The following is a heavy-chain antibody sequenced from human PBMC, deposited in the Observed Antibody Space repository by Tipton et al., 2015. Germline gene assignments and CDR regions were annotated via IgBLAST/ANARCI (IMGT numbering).Heavy chain of an antibody. CDR2: IIPTFGTA. J-gene: IGHJ6*02. Sequence: QVQLVQSGAEVKKLGASVNVSCKTSGYTFIDYHMHWVRQAPGQRLEWMGGIIPTFGTANYAQKFQGRVTITADKSTSTAYMDLSSLRSEDTAVYYCAREVTIFGAAGGGYYYGMDVWGQGTTVTVSS. CDR3: AREVTIFGAAGGGYYYGMDV. V-gene: IGHV1-69*06. D-gene: IGHD3-3*01. CDR1: GYTFIDYH.